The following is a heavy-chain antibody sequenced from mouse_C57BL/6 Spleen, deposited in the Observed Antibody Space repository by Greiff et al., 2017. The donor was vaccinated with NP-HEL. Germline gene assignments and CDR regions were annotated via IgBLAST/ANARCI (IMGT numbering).Heavy chain of an antibody. Sequence: LMEPGASVKISCKASGYSFTDYHMNWVKQSNGKSLEWIGVINPNYGTTSYNQKFKGKATLTVDQSSSTAYMQLHSLNAEDSAVYYCASEGITTVVAPHYYAMDYWGQGTSVTVSS. J-gene: IGHJ4*01. CDR2: INPNYGTT. V-gene: IGHV1-39*01. CDR1: GYSFTDYH. CDR3: ASEGITTVVAPHYYAMDY. D-gene: IGHD1-1*01.